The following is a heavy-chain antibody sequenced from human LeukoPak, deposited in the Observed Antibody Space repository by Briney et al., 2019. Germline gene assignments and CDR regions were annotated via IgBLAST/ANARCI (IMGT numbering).Heavy chain of an antibody. CDR1: GFTFDDYA. J-gene: IGHJ2*01. V-gene: IGHV3-9*01. Sequence: GGSLRLSCAASGFTFDDYAMHWVRQAPGKGLEWVSGISWNSGSIGYADSVKGRFTISRDNAKNSLYLQMNSLRAEDTALYYCAKTDYGDSLPDWYFDLWGRGTLVTVSS. CDR2: ISWNSGSI. CDR3: AKTDYGDSLPDWYFDL. D-gene: IGHD4-17*01.